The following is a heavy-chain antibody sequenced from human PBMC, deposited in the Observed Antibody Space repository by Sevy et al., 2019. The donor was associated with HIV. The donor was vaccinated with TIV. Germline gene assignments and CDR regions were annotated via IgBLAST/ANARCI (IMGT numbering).Heavy chain of an antibody. V-gene: IGHV3-15*01. CDR3: TTDIPEAGKGELDY. CDR2: IKSKNDGETT. CDR1: GFTFRNAW. J-gene: IGHJ4*02. D-gene: IGHD6-19*01. Sequence: GGSLRLSCAASGFTFRNAWMNWVRQAPGKGLEWVGHIKSKNDGETTDYVAPVKGRFTISRDDSKNTHYLQMNSLKIEYTAVYYCTTDIPEAGKGELDYWGQGTLVTVSS.